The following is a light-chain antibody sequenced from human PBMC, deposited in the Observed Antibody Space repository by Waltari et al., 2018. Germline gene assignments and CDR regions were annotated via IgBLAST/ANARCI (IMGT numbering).Light chain of an antibody. CDR1: QNILYSSNNKNY. CDR3: QQYYTIPIT. CDR2: WAS. Sequence: DTVMTQSPNSLAVSLGERATINCKSSQNILYSSNNKNYLAWYQQKLGQPPKLLLYWASTRASGVPDRFSGSGSGTDFTLTISSLRTEDVAVYYGQQYYTIPITFGQGTRLEIK. V-gene: IGKV4-1*01. J-gene: IGKJ5*01.